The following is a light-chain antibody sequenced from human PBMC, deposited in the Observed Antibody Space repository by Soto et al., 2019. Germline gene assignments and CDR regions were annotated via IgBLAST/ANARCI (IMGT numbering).Light chain of an antibody. CDR3: QQYGSSPWT. V-gene: IGKV3-20*01. CDR1: QSVSSSY. J-gene: IGKJ1*01. Sequence: ENALKRAPGILSLSKGERGTLSCRASQSVSSSYLAWHQQKPGQAPRLLIYGASSRATGIPDRFSGSGSGTDFTLTISRLEPEDVAVYYCQQYGSSPWTFGQGTIVDI. CDR2: GAS.